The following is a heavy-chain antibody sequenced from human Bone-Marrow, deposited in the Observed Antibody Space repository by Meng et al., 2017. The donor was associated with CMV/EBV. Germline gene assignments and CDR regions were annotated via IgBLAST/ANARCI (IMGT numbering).Heavy chain of an antibody. J-gene: IGHJ4*02. V-gene: IGHV3-21*01. CDR3: ARGEWSHFDY. Sequence: GESLKISCAASGFTFSSYSMNWVRQAPGKGLEWVSSISSSSSYIYYADSVKGRFTISRDNAKNSLYLQMNSLRGEDTAVYYCARGEWSHFDYWGQGTLVTVSS. CDR2: ISSSSSYI. D-gene: IGHD3-3*01. CDR1: GFTFSSYS.